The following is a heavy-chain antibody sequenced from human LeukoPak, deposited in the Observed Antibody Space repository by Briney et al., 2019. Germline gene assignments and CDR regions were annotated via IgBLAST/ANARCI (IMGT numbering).Heavy chain of an antibody. Sequence: PSETLSLTCTVSGGSISSSSYYWGWIRQPPGKGLEWIGSIYYSGSTYYNPSLKSRVTISVDTSKNQFSLKLSPVTAADTAVYYCARRDIVVVPAAIGARAFDIWGQGTMVTVSS. CDR3: ARRDIVVVPAAIGARAFDI. CDR1: GGSISSSSYY. D-gene: IGHD2-2*02. CDR2: IYYSGST. J-gene: IGHJ3*02. V-gene: IGHV4-39*01.